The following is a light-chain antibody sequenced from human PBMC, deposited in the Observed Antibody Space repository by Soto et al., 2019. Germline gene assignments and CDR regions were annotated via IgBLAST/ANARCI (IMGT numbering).Light chain of an antibody. Sequence: QSVLTQPPSVSGAPGQRVTISCTGSSSNIGAGYDVHWYQQLPGTAPKLLIYGNSNRPSGVPDRFSGSKSGTSASLAITGLQAEDGADYYCQSYDISLSGYVFGPGIKLTVL. CDR3: QSYDISLSGYV. V-gene: IGLV1-40*01. CDR2: GNS. J-gene: IGLJ1*01. CDR1: SSNIGAGYD.